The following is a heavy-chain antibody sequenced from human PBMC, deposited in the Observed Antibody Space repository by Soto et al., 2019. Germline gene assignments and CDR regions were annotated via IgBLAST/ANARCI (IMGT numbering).Heavy chain of an antibody. Sequence: SETLSLTCTVSGGSISSGGYYWSWIRQHPGKGLEWIGYIYYSGSTYYNPSLKSRVTISVDTSKNQFSLKLSPVTAADTAVYYCARDFFATGTHADYYYYGMDVWGQGTTVTVSS. CDR2: IYYSGST. D-gene: IGHD1-1*01. CDR1: GGSISSGGYY. V-gene: IGHV4-31*03. CDR3: ARDFFATGTHADYYYYGMDV. J-gene: IGHJ6*02.